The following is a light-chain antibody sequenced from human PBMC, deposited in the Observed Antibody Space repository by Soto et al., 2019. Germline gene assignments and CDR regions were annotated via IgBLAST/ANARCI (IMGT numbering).Light chain of an antibody. J-gene: IGLJ3*02. CDR1: SNDIGANNY. CDR3: SSYTVTNIGV. Sequence: QSALTQPASVSGSPGQSITISCTGTSNDIGANNYVSLYQQHPGKAPKLMIYDVTNRPSGVSDRFSGSKSGDTASLTISGLLPEDDADYYCSSYTVTNIGVFGGGTKLTVL. CDR2: DVT. V-gene: IGLV2-14*03.